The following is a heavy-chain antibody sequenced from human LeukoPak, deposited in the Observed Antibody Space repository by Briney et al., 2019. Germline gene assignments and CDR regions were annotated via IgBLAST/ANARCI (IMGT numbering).Heavy chain of an antibody. CDR2: INPNSGGT. D-gene: IGHD3-10*01. CDR1: GYTFTGYY. Sequence: ASVNVSCKASGYTFTGYYMHWVRQAPGQGLEWMGWINPNSGGTNYAQKFQGRVTMTRDTSISTAYMELSRLRSDDTAVYYCARAHQLLWFGEARFSPRPEFDYWGQGTLVTVSS. CDR3: ARAHQLLWFGEARFSPRPEFDY. J-gene: IGHJ4*02. V-gene: IGHV1-2*02.